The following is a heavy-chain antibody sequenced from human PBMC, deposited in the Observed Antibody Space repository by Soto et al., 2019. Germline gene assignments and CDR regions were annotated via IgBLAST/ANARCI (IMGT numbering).Heavy chain of an antibody. V-gene: IGHV4-34*01. D-gene: IGHD3-10*01. CDR2: INHSGST. CDR1: GGSFSGYY. J-gene: IGHJ3*02. CDR3: ASLQEYYYGSGSLNDAFDI. Sequence: QVQLQQWGAGLLKPSETLSLTCAVYGGSFSGYYWSWIRQPPGKGLEWIGEINHSGSTNYNPSLKSRVTISVDTSKNQFSLKLSSVTAADTAVYYCASLQEYYYGSGSLNDAFDIWGQGTMVTVSS.